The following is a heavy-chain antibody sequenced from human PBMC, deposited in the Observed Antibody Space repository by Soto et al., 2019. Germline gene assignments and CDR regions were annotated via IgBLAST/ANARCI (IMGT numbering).Heavy chain of an antibody. CDR3: ARGSTTEKVDS. Sequence: SEPMPLPCSVSDASSYNRGYCWSFKSQSPGKGLEWIGHIHNSGSPYNNPSLKSRVTISADTSMNQFSLALTSVTAADTAMYYCARGSTTEKVDSWGQGILVTVSS. CDR2: IHNSGSP. CDR1: DASSYNRGYC. J-gene: IGHJ4*02. V-gene: IGHV4-30-4*01.